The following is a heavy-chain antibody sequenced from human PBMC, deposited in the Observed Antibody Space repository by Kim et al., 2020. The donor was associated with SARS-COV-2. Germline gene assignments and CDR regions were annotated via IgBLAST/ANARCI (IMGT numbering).Heavy chain of an antibody. CDR2: IHQSGST. CDR1: GGSFSGYY. CDR3: ARDRGFAY. V-gene: IGHV4-34*01. Sequence: SETLSLTCAVYGGSFSGYYWNWVRQSPGKGLEWIGEIHQSGSTNYNPSLKSRVTISLDTSKNQFSLKLTSVTAADTAVYYCARDRGFAYWSQGSRFTVSS. J-gene: IGHJ4*01. D-gene: IGHD3-10*01.